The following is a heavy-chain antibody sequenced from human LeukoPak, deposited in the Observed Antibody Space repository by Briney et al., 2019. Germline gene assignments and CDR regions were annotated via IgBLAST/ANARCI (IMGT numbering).Heavy chain of an antibody. CDR3: ARDLYYGSASPRLDY. V-gene: IGHV3-23*01. Sequence: GGSLRLSCAASGITFSSYGMSWVRQAPGKGLEWVSSISSTGGTTYYADSVKGRFTISRDNSKNTLYLQMNSLRAEDTAIYYCARDLYYGSASPRLDYWGQGTLVTVSS. CDR1: GITFSSYG. CDR2: ISSTGGTT. D-gene: IGHD3-10*01. J-gene: IGHJ4*02.